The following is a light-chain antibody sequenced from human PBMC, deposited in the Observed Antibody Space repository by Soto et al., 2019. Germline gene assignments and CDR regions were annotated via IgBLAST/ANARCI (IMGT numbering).Light chain of an antibody. CDR2: DAS. J-gene: IGKJ4*01. CDR1: QSVSSF. CDR3: QQRSNWPLT. Sequence: EVVLTQSPGTLSLSPGERATLSCRASQSVSSFLAWFQQKPGQAPRLLIYDASTRATGIPARFSGSGSGTDFTLTIDSLEPEDFAVYYCQQRSNWPLTFGGGTKVEIE. V-gene: IGKV3-11*01.